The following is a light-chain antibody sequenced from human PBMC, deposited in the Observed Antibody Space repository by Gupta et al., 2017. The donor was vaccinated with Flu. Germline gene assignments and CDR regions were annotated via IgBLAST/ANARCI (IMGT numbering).Light chain of an antibody. CDR3: HQEDSVPTT. Sequence: SLGERATINCTSSQSVLHRSNNKTYLAWYRQGVGQPPKLLISWASTRESGVPDSYSGSGSETHFTLTITSLQPEDAAVYWCHQEDSVPTTFGQGTKVE. CDR1: QSVLHRSNNKTY. J-gene: IGKJ1*01. CDR2: WAS. V-gene: IGKV4-1*01.